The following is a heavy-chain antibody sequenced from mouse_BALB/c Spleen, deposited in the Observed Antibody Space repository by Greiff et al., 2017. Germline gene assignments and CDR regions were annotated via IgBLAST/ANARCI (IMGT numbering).Heavy chain of an antibody. Sequence: DVKLVESGGGLVKPGGSLKLSCAASGFTFSDYYMYWVRQTPEKRLEWVATISDGGSYTYYPDSVKGRFTISRDNAKNNLYLQMSSLKSEDTAMYYCARGDYGYDGDYFDYWGQGTTLTVSS. D-gene: IGHD2-2*01. CDR1: GFTFSDYY. J-gene: IGHJ2*01. CDR3: ARGDYGYDGDYFDY. V-gene: IGHV5-4*02. CDR2: ISDGGSYT.